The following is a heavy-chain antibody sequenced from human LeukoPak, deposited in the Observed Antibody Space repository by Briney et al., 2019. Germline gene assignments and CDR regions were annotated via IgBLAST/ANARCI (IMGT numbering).Heavy chain of an antibody. CDR3: VRDSLIKGASTLDH. D-gene: IGHD1-26*01. J-gene: IGHJ4*02. CDR2: INMGTENP. CDR1: GYPFTSYA. Sequence: ASVKVSCKASGYPFTSYAVNWVRQAPRQGLEWMGWINMGTENPTYAQDFTGRFAFSLDTAVSTAYLQISSLKAEDTAMYYCVRDSLIKGASTLDHWGQGTLVTVSS. V-gene: IGHV7-4-1*02.